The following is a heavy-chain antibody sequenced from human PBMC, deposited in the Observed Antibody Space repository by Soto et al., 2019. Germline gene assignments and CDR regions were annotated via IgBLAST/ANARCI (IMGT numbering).Heavy chain of an antibody. Sequence: ASVKVSCKTSGYTFTSYSISWVRQAPGQGLEWMGWINVYNGNTKYAQNLQGRVTMTTDTSTSTAYMELSSLRSEDTAVYYCARNLMDYDILTGYHMAYYFDYWGQGTLVTVSS. V-gene: IGHV1-18*01. CDR1: GYTFTSYS. CDR3: ARNLMDYDILTGYHMAYYFDY. CDR2: INVYNGNT. D-gene: IGHD3-9*01. J-gene: IGHJ4*02.